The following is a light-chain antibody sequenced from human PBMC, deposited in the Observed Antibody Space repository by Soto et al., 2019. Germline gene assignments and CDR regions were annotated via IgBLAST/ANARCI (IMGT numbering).Light chain of an antibody. CDR1: SSDVGSYNL. J-gene: IGLJ1*01. CDR3: CLYAGSSTFGYYV. Sequence: QAVVTQPASVSGSPGQSITISCTGTSSDVGSYNLVSWYQQHPGKAPKLMIYEVSKRPSGVSNRFSGSKSGNTASLTISGLQAEDEADYYCCLYAGSSTFGYYVFGTGTKLTVL. V-gene: IGLV2-23*02. CDR2: EVS.